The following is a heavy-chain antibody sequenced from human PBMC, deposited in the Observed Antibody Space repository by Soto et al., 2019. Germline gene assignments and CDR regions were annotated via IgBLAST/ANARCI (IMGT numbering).Heavy chain of an antibody. CDR2: ISWNSDTI. CDR3: AKGDTSGSWNFDF. Sequence: GGSLRLSCAASGLTFEIHAMHWVRQAPGKGLEWVSGISWNSDTIGYADSVKGRFTISRDNAKNSLYLQMNSLRTEDTALYYCAKGDTSGSWNFDFWGQGTLVTVSS. V-gene: IGHV3-9*01. CDR1: GLTFEIHA. D-gene: IGHD6-19*01. J-gene: IGHJ4*02.